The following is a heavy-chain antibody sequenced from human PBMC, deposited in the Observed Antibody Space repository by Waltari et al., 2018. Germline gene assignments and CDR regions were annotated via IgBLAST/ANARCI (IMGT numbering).Heavy chain of an antibody. CDR2: ISWNSDNI. V-gene: IGHV3-9*01. D-gene: IGHD1-26*01. CDR3: AKGHSGSYGLKD. CDR1: GFNFDDYA. J-gene: IGHJ4*02. Sequence: EVQLVESGGGLVQPGRSLRRSGAVSGFNFDDYAMHWVRQAPGKGLEWVSGISWNSDNIGYADSVKGRFTISRDNAKNSLYLQMNSLRPEDTALYYCAKGHSGSYGLKDWGQGTLVTVSS.